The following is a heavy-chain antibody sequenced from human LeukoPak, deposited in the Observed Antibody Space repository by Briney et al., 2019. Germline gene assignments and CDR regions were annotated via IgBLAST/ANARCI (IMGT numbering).Heavy chain of an antibody. CDR1: GFTFSSYA. CDR2: ISGSGDST. Sequence: GGSLRLSCAASGFTFSSYAMSWVRQAPGKGLEWVSAISGSGDSTYCADSVKGRFTISRDNSKNTLYLQMNSLRAEDTAVYYCARRGYSGYDPPDYWGQGTLVTVSS. V-gene: IGHV3-23*01. D-gene: IGHD5-12*01. J-gene: IGHJ4*02. CDR3: ARRGYSGYDPPDY.